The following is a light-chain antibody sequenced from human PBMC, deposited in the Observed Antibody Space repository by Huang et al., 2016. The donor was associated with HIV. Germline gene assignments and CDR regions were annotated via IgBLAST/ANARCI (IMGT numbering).Light chain of an antibody. CDR2: KAS. CDR3: QQYNSYSLT. J-gene: IGKJ4*01. V-gene: IGKV1-5*03. Sequence: DIQMTQSPSTLSASVGDRVTITCRASQSISSWLVWYQQKPGKAPNRLIYKASSLESGVPSGFSGSGSGTEFTLIISSLQPDDFATYYCQQYNSYSLTFGGGTKVEIK. CDR1: QSISSW.